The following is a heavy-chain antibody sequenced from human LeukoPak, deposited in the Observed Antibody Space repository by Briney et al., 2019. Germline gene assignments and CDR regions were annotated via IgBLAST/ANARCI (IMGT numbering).Heavy chain of an antibody. CDR3: ARSTIFGVAHLGFDP. V-gene: IGHV4-34*01. CDR2: INHSGST. CDR1: GGSFSGYY. D-gene: IGHD3-3*01. J-gene: IGHJ5*02. Sequence: PSETLSLTCAVYGGSFSGYYWSWIRQPPGKGLEWIGEINHSGSTNYNPSLKSRVTISVDTSKNQFSLKLSSVTAADTAVYYCARSTIFGVAHLGFDPRGQGTLVTVSS.